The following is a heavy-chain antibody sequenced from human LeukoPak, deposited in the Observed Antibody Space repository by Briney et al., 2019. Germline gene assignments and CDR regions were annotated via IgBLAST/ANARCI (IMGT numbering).Heavy chain of an antibody. D-gene: IGHD6-13*01. V-gene: IGHV3-21*01. CDR3: ARGISSSWSPYYYYMDV. CDR2: ISSSSTYI. J-gene: IGHJ6*03. Sequence: GGSLRLSCAASGFTFSSYSMNWVRQAPGKGLEWVSSISSSSTYIYYADSVKGRFTISRDNAKNSLYLQMNSLRAGDTAVYYCARGISSSWSPYYYYMDVWGKGTTVTISS. CDR1: GFTFSSYS.